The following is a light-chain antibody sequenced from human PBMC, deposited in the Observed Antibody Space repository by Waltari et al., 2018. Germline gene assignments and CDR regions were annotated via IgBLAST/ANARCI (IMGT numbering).Light chain of an antibody. CDR1: SSNVGGYNF. CDR2: DVT. V-gene: IGLV2-14*03. Sequence: QSALTQPASVSGSPGPSITISCSGTSSNVGGYNFGTWSQHLPGNAPKLMIFDVTRGTLGVSILFSGYKSGNTASLTIFGLQAEDEADYYCASYTSTRTVIFGGGTRVTVL. CDR3: ASYTSTRTVI. J-gene: IGLJ2*01.